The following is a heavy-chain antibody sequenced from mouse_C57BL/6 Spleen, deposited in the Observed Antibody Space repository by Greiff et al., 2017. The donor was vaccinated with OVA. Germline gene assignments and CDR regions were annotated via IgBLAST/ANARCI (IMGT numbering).Heavy chain of an antibody. D-gene: IGHD3-1*01. CDR3: AKRGLPNFDY. CDR2: INPSDSET. CDR1: GYTFTSYW. V-gene: IGHV1-52*01. Sequence: QVQLQQPGAELVRPGSSVKLSCKASGYTFTSYWMHWVKRRPLQGLEWIGNINPSDSETHYNQKFKDKATLTVDKSSSTAYMQLSSLTSEDSAVYYCAKRGLPNFDYWGQGTTLTVSS. J-gene: IGHJ2*01.